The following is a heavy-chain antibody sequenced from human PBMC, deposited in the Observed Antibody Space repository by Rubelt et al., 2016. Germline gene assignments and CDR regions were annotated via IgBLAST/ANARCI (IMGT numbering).Heavy chain of an antibody. Sequence: NYAMNWVRQAPGKGLEWVSALSGSGGDTFRADSVKGRFTISRDNSGNTLSLQMNSLRAEDTAVYYCARDATRYSYGSEQLGFDPWGQGTLVTVSS. D-gene: IGHD5-18*01. V-gene: IGHV3-23*01. CDR2: LSGSGGDT. CDR1: NYA. CDR3: ARDATRYSYGSEQLGFDP. J-gene: IGHJ5*02.